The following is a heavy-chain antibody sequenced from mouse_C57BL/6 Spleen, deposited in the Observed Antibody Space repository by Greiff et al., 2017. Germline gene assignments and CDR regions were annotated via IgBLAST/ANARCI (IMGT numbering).Heavy chain of an antibody. J-gene: IGHJ4*01. V-gene: IGHV5-6*01. CDR1: GFTFSSYG. CDR3: ARQGYYGNYDAMDY. Sequence: EVNLVESGGDLVKPGGSLKLSCAASGFTFSSYGMSWVRQTPDKRLEWVATISSGGSYTYYPDSLKGRFTISRDNAKNTLYLRMSSLKSDDTAMYYCARQGYYGNYDAMDYWGQGTSVTVSS. CDR2: ISSGGSYT. D-gene: IGHD2-1*01.